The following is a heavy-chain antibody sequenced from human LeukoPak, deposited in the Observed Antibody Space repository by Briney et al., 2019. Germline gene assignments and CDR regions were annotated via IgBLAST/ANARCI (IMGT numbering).Heavy chain of an antibody. CDR1: GGSFSGYY. J-gene: IGHJ4*02. Sequence: SETLSLTSAVYGGSFSGYYWSWIRQPPGKGLEWIGEINHSGSTNYNPSLKSRVTISVDTSKNQFSLKLSSVTAADTAVYYCARRVSSSWYYFDYWGQGTLVTVSS. CDR3: ARRVSSSWYYFDY. D-gene: IGHD6-13*01. V-gene: IGHV4-34*01. CDR2: INHSGST.